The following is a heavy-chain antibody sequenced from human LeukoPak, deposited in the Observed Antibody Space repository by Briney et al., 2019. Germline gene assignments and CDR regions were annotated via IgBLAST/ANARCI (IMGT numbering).Heavy chain of an antibody. CDR2: ISWKSVNI. D-gene: IGHD3-22*01. CDR1: GFTLDDYA. J-gene: IGHJ4*02. Sequence: GRSLRLSCAASGFTLDDYAMHWVRQAPGKGLEGVSGISWKSVNIGYAESVKGRFTISRDNAKNSLYLQMNSLRAEDMALYYCAKGTMIVVAVGDYFDYWGQGTLVTVSS. CDR3: AKGTMIVVAVGDYFDY. V-gene: IGHV3-9*03.